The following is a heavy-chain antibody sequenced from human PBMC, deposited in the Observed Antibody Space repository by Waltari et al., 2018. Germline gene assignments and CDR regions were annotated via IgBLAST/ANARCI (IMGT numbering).Heavy chain of an antibody. CDR1: GYPFTGYY. V-gene: IGHV1-2*06. CDR2: INPNSGGT. J-gene: IGHJ4*02. D-gene: IGHD3-22*01. Sequence: QVQLVQSGAEVKKPGASVKVSCKASGYPFTGYYMHWVRQAPGQGLEWMGRINPNSGGTNYAQKVQGRVTMTRDTSISTAYMELRRLRSDDTAVYYCAGSSSGYYYFDYWGQGTLVTVSS. CDR3: AGSSSGYYYFDY.